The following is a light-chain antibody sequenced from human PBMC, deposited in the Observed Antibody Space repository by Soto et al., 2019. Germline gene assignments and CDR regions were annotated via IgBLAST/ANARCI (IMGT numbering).Light chain of an antibody. Sequence: DIQMTQSPSSLSASVGDRVTITCRASQSISTYLNWYQQKPGTAPKLLIYGASSLQSGVPSRFSGSGSGTDFTLTIGSLQPEDFATYYCQQSYSTPLTFGRGTKVEI. CDR1: QSISTY. CDR2: GAS. CDR3: QQSYSTPLT. J-gene: IGKJ4*01. V-gene: IGKV1-39*01.